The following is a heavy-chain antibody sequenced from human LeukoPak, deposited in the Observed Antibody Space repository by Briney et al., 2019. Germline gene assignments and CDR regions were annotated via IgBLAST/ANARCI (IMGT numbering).Heavy chain of an antibody. CDR2: ISSGGDSI. D-gene: IGHD3-10*01. CDR3: ASGSYGSGFYYFYYMDV. V-gene: IGHV3-11*04. J-gene: IGHJ6*03. Sequence: KPGGSLRLSCAASGFTFSDHYMSWIRQAPGKGLEWLSYISSGGDSIYYADSVKGRFTISRDNAKNSVSLQMNSLRAEDTAVYYCASGSYGSGFYYFYYMDVWGKGTTVTVSS. CDR1: GFTFSDHY.